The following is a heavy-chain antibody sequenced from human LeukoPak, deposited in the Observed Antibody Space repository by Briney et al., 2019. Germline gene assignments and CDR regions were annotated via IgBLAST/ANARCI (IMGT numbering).Heavy chain of an antibody. Sequence: SETLSLTCAVYGGSFSGYYWSWIRQPPGKGLEWIGEINHSGSTNYNPSLKSRVTISVDTSKNQFSLKLSSVTAADTAAYYCARDSGIVGALDYWGQGTLVTVSS. CDR2: INHSGST. CDR3: ARDSGIVGALDY. CDR1: GGSFSGYY. V-gene: IGHV4-34*01. J-gene: IGHJ4*02. D-gene: IGHD1-26*01.